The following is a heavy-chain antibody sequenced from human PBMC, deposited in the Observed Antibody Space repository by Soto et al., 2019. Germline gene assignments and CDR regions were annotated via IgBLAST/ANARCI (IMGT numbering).Heavy chain of an antibody. V-gene: IGHV3-23*01. CDR2: ISGSGGST. D-gene: IGHD3-9*01. CDR3: AKDNDILTGYFPYGMDV. Sequence: PGGSLRLSCAASGFTFSSYAMSWVRQAPGKGLEWVSAISGSGGSTYYADSVKGRFTISRDNSKNTLYLQMNSLRAEDTAVYYCAKDNDILTGYFPYGMDVWGQGTTVTVSS. CDR1: GFTFSSYA. J-gene: IGHJ6*02.